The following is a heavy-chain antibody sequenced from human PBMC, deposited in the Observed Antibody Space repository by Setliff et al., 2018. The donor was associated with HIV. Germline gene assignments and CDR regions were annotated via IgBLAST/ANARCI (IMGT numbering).Heavy chain of an antibody. D-gene: IGHD3-3*01. V-gene: IGHV4-39*02. CDR2: ISYSGTP. CDR1: GVSTSRSNNY. CDR3: ARAFYYYDFWSGYPRSHFDS. Sequence: SETLSLTCIVSGVSTSRSNNYWGWIRQPPGKGLDWIGYISYSGTPYYNPSLKSRVTISVDTSKNHFSLRLSSVTAADTAVYYCARAFYYYDFWSGYPRSHFDSWGQGTLVTVSS. J-gene: IGHJ4*02.